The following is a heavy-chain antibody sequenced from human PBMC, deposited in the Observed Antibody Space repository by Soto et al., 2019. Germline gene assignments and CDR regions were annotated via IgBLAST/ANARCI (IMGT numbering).Heavy chain of an antibody. CDR3: ARDDYSNFAYYGMDV. CDR1: GDSISSVDHY. V-gene: IGHV4-30-4*01. D-gene: IGHD4-4*01. Sequence: QVQLQESGPGLVKPSQTLSLTCTVSGDSISSVDHYWCWIRQPPGKGLEWIGYIYHSGSTYYNPTLRSRVTISIDTTKNQFSLRLSSVTVADTAVYYCARDDYSNFAYYGMDVWGQGTTVTVSS. CDR2: IYHSGST. J-gene: IGHJ6*02.